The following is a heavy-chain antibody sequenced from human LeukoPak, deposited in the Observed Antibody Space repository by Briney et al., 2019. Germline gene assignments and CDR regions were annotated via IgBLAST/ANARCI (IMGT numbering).Heavy chain of an antibody. D-gene: IGHD3-10*01. V-gene: IGHV3-23*01. Sequence: GGSLRLSCAASGFTLSSYAMSWVRQAPGKGLEWVSAISVSGNTYHADSVKGRFTISRDSSKNTLYLQMNRLRAEDTALYYCARLGSGPGYYFDYWGQGTLVTVSS. J-gene: IGHJ4*02. CDR3: ARLGSGPGYYFDY. CDR1: GFTLSSYA. CDR2: ISVSGNT.